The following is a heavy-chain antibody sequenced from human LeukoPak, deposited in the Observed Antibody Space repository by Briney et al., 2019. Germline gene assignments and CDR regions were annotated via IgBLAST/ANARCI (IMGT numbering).Heavy chain of an antibody. CDR1: GGSISSGGYY. Sequence: SETLSLTCTVSGGSISSGGYYWSWIRQHPGKGLEWIGYIYYSGSTYYNPSLKSRVTISVDTSKNQFSLKLSSVTAADTAVYYRARWVSGYDPRGFDYWGQGTLVTVSS. CDR3: ARWVSGYDPRGFDY. J-gene: IGHJ4*02. V-gene: IGHV4-31*03. CDR2: IYYSGST. D-gene: IGHD5-12*01.